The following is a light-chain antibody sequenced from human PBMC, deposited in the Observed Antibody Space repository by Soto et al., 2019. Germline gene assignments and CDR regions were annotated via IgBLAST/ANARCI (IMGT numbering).Light chain of an antibody. V-gene: IGKV2-28*01. Sequence: DLVMTQSPLSLPVTPGEPASISCRSSQSLLHSNGYNYLDWYLQKPGQSPQLLIYLGSNRASGVHDRFSGSGSGTDFTLKISRVEAEDVGVYYCMQALQSPIFGQGTKLEIK. CDR2: LGS. J-gene: IGKJ2*01. CDR1: QSLLHSNGYNY. CDR3: MQALQSPI.